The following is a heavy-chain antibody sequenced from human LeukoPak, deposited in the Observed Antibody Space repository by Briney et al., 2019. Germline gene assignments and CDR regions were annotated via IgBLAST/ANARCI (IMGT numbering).Heavy chain of an antibody. J-gene: IGHJ4*02. D-gene: IGHD4-11*01. CDR3: ARAHPGDYSDFQFDY. Sequence: GGSLRLSCAASGFTFSNHWMHWVRQAPGKGLVWVSRVNGDGSSTDYADSVKGRFTISRDNGKNTLYLQMNSLRAEDTAVYYCARAHPGDYSDFQFDYWGQGTLVTVSS. CDR2: VNGDGSST. CDR1: GFTFSNHW. V-gene: IGHV3-74*01.